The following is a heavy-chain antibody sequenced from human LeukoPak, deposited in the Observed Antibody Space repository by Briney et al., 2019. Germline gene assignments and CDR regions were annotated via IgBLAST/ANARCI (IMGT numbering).Heavy chain of an antibody. D-gene: IGHD3-22*01. CDR3: ARAVDYDSSGPPYDYYYYMDV. CDR2: IIPIFGTA. J-gene: IGHJ6*03. V-gene: IGHV1-69*05. Sequence: GASVKVSCEASGGTFSSYAISWVRQAPGRGLEWMGGIIPIFGTANYAQKFQGRVTITTDESTSTAYMELSSLRSEDTAVYYCARAVDYDSSGPPYDYYYYMDVWGKGTTVTVSS. CDR1: GGTFSSYA.